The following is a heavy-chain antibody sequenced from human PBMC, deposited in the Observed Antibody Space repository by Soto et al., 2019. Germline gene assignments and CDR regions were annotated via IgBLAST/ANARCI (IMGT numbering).Heavy chain of an antibody. CDR3: ASLNIVATISLDY. V-gene: IGHV4-39*01. CDR1: GGSISSSSYY. CDR2: IYYSGST. J-gene: IGHJ4*02. Sequence: SETLSLTCTVSGGSISSSSYYWGWIRQPPGKGLEWIGSIYYSGSTYYNPSLKSRVTISVDTSKNQFSLKLSSVTAADTAVYYCASLNIVATISLDYWGQGTLVTVSS. D-gene: IGHD5-12*01.